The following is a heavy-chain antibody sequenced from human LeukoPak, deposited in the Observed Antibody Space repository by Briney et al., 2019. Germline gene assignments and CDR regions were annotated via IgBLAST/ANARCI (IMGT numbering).Heavy chain of an antibody. CDR1: GLTFSTYT. J-gene: IGHJ4*02. CDR2: ISSRSNFI. D-gene: IGHD5-18*01. V-gene: IGHV3-21*06. Sequence: GGALRLSCAASGLTFSTYTMHWVRQAPGKGLEWLSSISSRSNFINFSDSVRGRFTISRDNADNSLFLQMNSLSAEDTAVYYCARARVYGYSSGGLIDFWGQGTTVTVSS. CDR3: ARARVYGYSSGGLIDF.